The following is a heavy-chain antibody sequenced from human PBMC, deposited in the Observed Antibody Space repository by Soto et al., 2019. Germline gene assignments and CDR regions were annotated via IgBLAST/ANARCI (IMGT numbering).Heavy chain of an antibody. CDR1: GYTFTSYA. CDR3: AMSIAARWGYFDY. D-gene: IGHD6-6*01. Sequence: GASVKVSCKASGYTFTSYAMHWVRQAPGQRLEWMGWINAGNGNTKYSQKFQGRVTITRDTSASTAYMELSSLRSEDTAVYYCAMSIAARWGYFDYWGPGTLVTVSS. V-gene: IGHV1-3*01. CDR2: INAGNGNT. J-gene: IGHJ4*02.